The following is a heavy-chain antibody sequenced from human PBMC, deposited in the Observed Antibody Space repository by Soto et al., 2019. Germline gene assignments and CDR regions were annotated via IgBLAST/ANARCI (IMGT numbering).Heavy chain of an antibody. CDR1: GFTLSTYG. Sequence: PGGSLRLSCAASGFTLSTYGMHWVRQAPGKGLEWVAVIWYDGSKKYYADSVKGRFTVSRDNSKNTLYLQMNSLRAEDTAVYNCAKEPVGPDWYCDLWGRGTLVTVSS. V-gene: IGHV3-33*06. J-gene: IGHJ2*01. CDR3: AKEPVGPDWYCDL. CDR2: IWYDGSKK.